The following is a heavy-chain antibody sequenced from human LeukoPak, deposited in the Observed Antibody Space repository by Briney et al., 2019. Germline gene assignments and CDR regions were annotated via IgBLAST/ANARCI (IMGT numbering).Heavy chain of an antibody. CDR1: GFSVSSNY. D-gene: IGHD4-17*01. J-gene: IGHJ5*02. CDR2: VNHGGST. CDR3: ARGRSNYGP. V-gene: IGHV4-34*01. Sequence: GSLRLSCAASGFSVSSNYMSWVRQSPGKGLEWIGLVNHGGSTNYNPSLKSRVTISIGTSMNQFSLNLTSVSAADTAVYYCARGRSNYGPWGPGTLVTVSS.